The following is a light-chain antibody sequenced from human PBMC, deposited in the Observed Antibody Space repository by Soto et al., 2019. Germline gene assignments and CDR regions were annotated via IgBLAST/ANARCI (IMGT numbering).Light chain of an antibody. CDR3: QQSYTTPLT. CDR2: TAS. CDR1: QDIGNF. Sequence: DIQMTQSPSSVSASVGDRFTISCRASQDIGNFLAWHQHKPGKAPKVLIYTASTLQSGVPSRFSGSGSGSDFNLTIRSLQPEDFATYYCQQSYTTPLTFGGGTKVDIK. J-gene: IGKJ4*01. V-gene: IGKV1-39*01.